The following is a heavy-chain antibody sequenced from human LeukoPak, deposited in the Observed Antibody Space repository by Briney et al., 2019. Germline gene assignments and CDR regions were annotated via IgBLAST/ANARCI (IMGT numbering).Heavy chain of an antibody. Sequence: PSETLSLTCTVSGYSISSGYYWGWIRQPPGKGLEWIGSIYHSGSTYYNPPLKSRVTISVDTSKNQFSLKLSSVTAADTAVYYCARQRLRLRLDAFDYWGQGTLVTVSS. CDR3: ARQRLRLRLDAFDY. J-gene: IGHJ4*02. CDR1: GYSISSGYY. CDR2: IYHSGST. V-gene: IGHV4-38-2*02. D-gene: IGHD5-12*01.